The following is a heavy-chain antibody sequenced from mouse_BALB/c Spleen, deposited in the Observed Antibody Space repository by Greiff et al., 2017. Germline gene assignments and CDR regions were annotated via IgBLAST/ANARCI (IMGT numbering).Heavy chain of an antibody. D-gene: IGHD2-4*01. Sequence: EVQLQQSGPELVKPGASVKISCKASGYTFTDYNMHWVKQSHGKSLEWIGYIYPYNGGTGYNQKFKSKATLTVDNSSSTAYMELRSLTSEDSAVYYCARSTYYDYPWFAYWGQGTLVTVSA. CDR3: ARSTYYDYPWFAY. J-gene: IGHJ3*01. CDR2: IYPYNGGT. CDR1: GYTFTDYN. V-gene: IGHV1S29*02.